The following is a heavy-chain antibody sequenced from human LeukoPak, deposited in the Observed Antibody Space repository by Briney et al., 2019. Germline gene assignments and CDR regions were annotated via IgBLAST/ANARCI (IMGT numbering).Heavy chain of an antibody. J-gene: IGHJ6*02. CDR1: GGSFSGYY. D-gene: IGHD2-2*01. Sequence: SETLSLTCAVYGGSFSGYYWSWIRQPPGKGLEWIGEINHSGSTNYNPSLKSRVTISVDTSKNQFSLKLSSVTAADTAVYYCARHRLQYCSSTSCPTQYYYYYGMDVWGQGTTVTVSS. CDR3: ARHRLQYCSSTSCPTQYYYYYGMDV. CDR2: INHSGST. V-gene: IGHV4-34*01.